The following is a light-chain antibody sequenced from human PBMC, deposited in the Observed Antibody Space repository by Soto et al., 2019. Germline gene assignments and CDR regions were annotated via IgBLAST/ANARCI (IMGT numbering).Light chain of an antibody. V-gene: IGKV3-11*01. CDR1: QSITNY. CDR2: DVS. J-gene: IGKJ5*01. Sequence: EIVLTQSPATLSLSPGEGATLSCRARQSITNYLAWYQQKPGQAPRLLIYDVSNRATGIPARFSGSGSGTDFTLTIGSLEPEDFAVYDCQQRSNWPQITFGQGTRLEIK. CDR3: QQRSNWPQIT.